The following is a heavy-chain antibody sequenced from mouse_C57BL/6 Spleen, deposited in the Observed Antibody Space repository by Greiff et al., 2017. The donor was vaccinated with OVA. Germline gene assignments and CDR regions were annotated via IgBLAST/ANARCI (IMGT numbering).Heavy chain of an antibody. Sequence: QVQLQQPGAELVRPGSSVKLSCKASGSTFPSYWLDWVKQRPGQGLEWIGNIYPSDSETHYNQKFKDKATLTVDKSSSTAYMQLSILTSEDSAVYYCAREVTSSRDYFDYWGQGTTLTVSS. V-gene: IGHV1-61*01. J-gene: IGHJ2*01. CDR3: AREVTSSRDYFDY. CDR2: IYPSDSET. D-gene: IGHD2-3*01. CDR1: GSTFPSYW.